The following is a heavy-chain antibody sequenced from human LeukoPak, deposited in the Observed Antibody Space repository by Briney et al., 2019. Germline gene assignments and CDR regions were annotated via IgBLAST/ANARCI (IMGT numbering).Heavy chain of an antibody. V-gene: IGHV4-39*01. J-gene: IGHJ5*02. CDR1: GGSISSTSKY. Sequence: SETLSLTCSVSGGSISSTSKYWGWIRQPPGKGLEWIGSIYYSGDTYYNPSLRSRVIISVDTSKNQFSLKLTPVTAADTAVYYCARSSAAEGPTHNWFGPWGQGALVTVPS. D-gene: IGHD6-13*01. CDR3: ARSSAAEGPTHNWFGP. CDR2: IYYSGDT.